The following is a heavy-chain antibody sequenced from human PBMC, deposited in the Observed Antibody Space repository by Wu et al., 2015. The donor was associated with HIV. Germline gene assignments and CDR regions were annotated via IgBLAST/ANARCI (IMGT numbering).Heavy chain of an antibody. Sequence: QVQLVQSGAEVKKPGASVKVSCKASGYTFTGYYMHWVRQAPGQGLEWMGWINPNSGGTNYAQKFQGRVTMTRDTSISTAYMELSRLRSEDTAVYYCARGQYCSSTSCYNDVFDIWGQGTMVIVSS. J-gene: IGHJ3*02. D-gene: IGHD2-2*01. CDR3: ARGQYCSSTSCYNDVFDI. CDR2: INPNSGGT. CDR1: GYTFTGYY. V-gene: IGHV1-2*02.